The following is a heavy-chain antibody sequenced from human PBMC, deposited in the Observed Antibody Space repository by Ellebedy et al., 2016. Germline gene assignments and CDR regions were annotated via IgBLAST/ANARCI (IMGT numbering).Heavy chain of an antibody. CDR1: GGSISSGDYY. Sequence: SETLSLTCTVSGGSISSGDYYWSWIRQPPGKGLEWIGYIYYSGSTYYNPSLKSRVTISVDTSKNQFSLKLSSVTAADTAVYYCARDPLPTTVVTPGDYWGQGTLVTVSS. CDR3: ARDPLPTTVVTPGDY. D-gene: IGHD4-23*01. V-gene: IGHV4-30-4*01. CDR2: IYYSGST. J-gene: IGHJ4*02.